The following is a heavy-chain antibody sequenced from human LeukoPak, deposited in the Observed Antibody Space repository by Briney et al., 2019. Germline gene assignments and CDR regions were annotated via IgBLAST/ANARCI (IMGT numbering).Heavy chain of an antibody. D-gene: IGHD3-10*01. CDR1: GYTFSNYG. J-gene: IGHJ4*02. Sequence: ASVRVSCKASGYTFSNYGISWVRQATGQGLEWMGWISAYNGNTNYAQKLQGRVTMTTDTSTSTAYMELRSLRSDDTAVYYCARVKNSITMVRGVVDYWGQGTLVTVSS. CDR2: ISAYNGNT. CDR3: ARVKNSITMVRGVVDY. V-gene: IGHV1-18*01.